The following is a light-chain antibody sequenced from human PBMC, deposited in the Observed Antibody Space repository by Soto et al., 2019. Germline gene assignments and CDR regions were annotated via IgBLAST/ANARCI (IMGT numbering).Light chain of an antibody. CDR3: QQSYSTPLT. Sequence: DIQMTQSHSTLSASVGDRVTITCRASQSISSWLAWYQQKPGKAPKLLIYDASSLEGGVPPKFSGSGSGTDFTLTISSLQPEDFATYYCQQSYSTPLTFGGGTKVDIK. J-gene: IGKJ4*01. CDR1: QSISSW. CDR2: DAS. V-gene: IGKV1-39*01.